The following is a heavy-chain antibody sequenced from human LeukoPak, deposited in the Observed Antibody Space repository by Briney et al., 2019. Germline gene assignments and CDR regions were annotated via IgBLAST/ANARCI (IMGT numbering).Heavy chain of an antibody. J-gene: IGHJ4*02. Sequence: SETLSLTCAVSGGSIGSGGYSWSWIRQPPGKGLECIGYIYHSGSTYYNPSLKSRVTISVDRSKNQFSLKLSSVTAADTAVYYCARGSGNYFDYWGQGTLVTVSS. CDR1: GGSIGSGGYS. V-gene: IGHV4-30-2*01. CDR3: ARGSGNYFDY. CDR2: IYHSGST. D-gene: IGHD3-10*01.